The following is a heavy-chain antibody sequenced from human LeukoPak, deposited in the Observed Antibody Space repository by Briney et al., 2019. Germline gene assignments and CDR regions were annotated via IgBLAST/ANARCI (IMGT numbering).Heavy chain of an antibody. V-gene: IGHV3-23*01. Sequence: GGSLRLSCAASGFTFSSHAMSWVRRAPGKGLEWVSGLIENGATTYYADSVKGRFTISRDNSRNTMYRQMNSLRVEDTAVYYCVKDYQVGNSPAFGDYWGQGTLVTISS. CDR1: GFTFSSHA. CDR3: VKDYQVGNSPAFGDY. CDR2: LIENGATT. J-gene: IGHJ4*02. D-gene: IGHD1-26*01.